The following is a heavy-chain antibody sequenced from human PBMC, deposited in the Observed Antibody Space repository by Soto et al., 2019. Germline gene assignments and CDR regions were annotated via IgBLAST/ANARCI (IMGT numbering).Heavy chain of an antibody. Sequence: QVQLVQSEGEVKKPGASVKISCRASGYTFTSYAINWVRQAPGQGLEWMGSISAHSGNTNYAQKVQGRVAMTTDISASTAYMELRSLRSDDTAIYYCARIAASGIVHDFDFWGQGTLVTVSS. CDR2: ISAHSGNT. CDR1: GYTFTSYA. J-gene: IGHJ4*02. D-gene: IGHD6-13*01. CDR3: ARIAASGIVHDFDF. V-gene: IGHV1-18*01.